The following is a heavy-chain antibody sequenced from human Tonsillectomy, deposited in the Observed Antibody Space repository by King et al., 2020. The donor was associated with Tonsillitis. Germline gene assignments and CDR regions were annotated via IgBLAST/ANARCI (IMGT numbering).Heavy chain of an antibody. J-gene: IGHJ6*02. CDR3: ARIPLEYCSSTSCYVEYGMDV. V-gene: IGHV3-30*04. CDR1: RFSFITYA. D-gene: IGHD2-2*01. Sequence: HVQLVESGGGVVQPGRSLRLSCAASRFSFITYAMHWVRQAPGKGLEWVALISYDGTNKYYADSVKGRFTISRDNSKNKLYLQMNSLRAEDTAVYYCARIPLEYCSSTSCYVEYGMDVWGQGTTVTVSS. CDR2: ISYDGTNK.